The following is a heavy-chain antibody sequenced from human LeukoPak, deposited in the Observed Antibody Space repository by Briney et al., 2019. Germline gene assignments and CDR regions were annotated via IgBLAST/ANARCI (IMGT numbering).Heavy chain of an antibody. J-gene: IGHJ4*02. CDR1: GFTFSTYA. D-gene: IGHD6-6*01. CDR3: AREASLAALDY. V-gene: IGHV3-33*01. Sequence: PGRSLRLSCAASGFTFSTYAMHWVRQAPGKGLEWVAVIWYDGSNKYYANSVKGRFTISRDNSKNTLYLQMNSLGAEDTAVYYCAREASLAALDYWGQGTLATVSS. CDR2: IWYDGSNK.